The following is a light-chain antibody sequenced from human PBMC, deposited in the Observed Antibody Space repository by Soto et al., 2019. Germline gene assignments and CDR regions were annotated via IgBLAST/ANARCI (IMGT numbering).Light chain of an antibody. CDR3: SSYTNINTRACV. V-gene: IGLV2-14*01. Sequence: QSALTQPASVSGSPGQSITISCTGTSGDLGSYNRVSWYQQHPGKAPKLIIYEVTDRPSGVSNRFSGSKSGNTASLTIPGLQAEDEAEYYCSSYTNINTRACVFGTGTKLTVL. J-gene: IGLJ1*01. CDR2: EVT. CDR1: SGDLGSYNR.